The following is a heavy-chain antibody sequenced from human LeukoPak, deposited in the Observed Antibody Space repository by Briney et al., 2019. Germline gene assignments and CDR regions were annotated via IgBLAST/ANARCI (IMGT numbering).Heavy chain of an antibody. CDR2: IYPGDSGT. V-gene: IGHV5-51*01. CDR1: GYRFTSYW. CDR3: ATPRAVTGEFDY. D-gene: IGHD6-19*01. J-gene: IGHJ4*02. Sequence: GESLKISCKGSGYRFTSYWIGWVRQMPGKGLEWMGIIYPGDSGTRYSPSFQGHVTISADKSISTTYLQWSSLKASDTAMYYCATPRAVTGEFDYWGQGTLVTVSS.